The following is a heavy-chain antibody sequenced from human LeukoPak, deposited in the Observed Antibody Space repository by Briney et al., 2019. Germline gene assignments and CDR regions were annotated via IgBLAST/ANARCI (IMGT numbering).Heavy chain of an antibody. J-gene: IGHJ4*02. Sequence: ASVNVSCKASGYTFTSYGISWVRQAPGQGLEGMGWISAYNGDTNYAQKLQGRVTMTTDTSTSTAYMELRSLRSDDRAVYYCARLALRGSYGYWGQGTLVTVSS. V-gene: IGHV1-18*01. D-gene: IGHD1-26*01. CDR1: GYTFTSYG. CDR2: ISAYNGDT. CDR3: ARLALRGSYGY.